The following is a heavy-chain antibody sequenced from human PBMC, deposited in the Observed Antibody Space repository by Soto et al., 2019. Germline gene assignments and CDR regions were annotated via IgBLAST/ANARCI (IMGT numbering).Heavy chain of an antibody. D-gene: IGHD3-3*01. V-gene: IGHV4-39*01. CDR3: ARPLYDFWSGTRFYYYYGMDV. CDR2: IYYSGST. CDR1: GGSISSSSYY. Sequence: SETLSLTCTVSGGSISSSSYYWVWIRHPPGKGLEWIGSIYYSGSTYYNPSLKSRVTISVDTSKNQFSLKLSSVTAADTAVYYCARPLYDFWSGTRFYYYYGMDVWGQGTTVTV. J-gene: IGHJ6*02.